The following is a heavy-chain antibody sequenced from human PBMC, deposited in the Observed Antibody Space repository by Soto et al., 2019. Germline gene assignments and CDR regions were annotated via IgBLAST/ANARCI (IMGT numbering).Heavy chain of an antibody. CDR3: ARGVIGITMVRGVIKSEYYYYSGMDV. Sequence: SETLSLTCAVYGGSFSGYYWSWIRQPPGKGLEWIGEINHSGSTNYNPSLKSRVTISVDTSKNQFSLKLSSVTAADTAVYYCARGVIGITMVRGVIKSEYYYYSGMDVWGQGPTVTV. CDR2: INHSGST. V-gene: IGHV4-34*01. CDR1: GGSFSGYY. J-gene: IGHJ6*02. D-gene: IGHD3-10*01.